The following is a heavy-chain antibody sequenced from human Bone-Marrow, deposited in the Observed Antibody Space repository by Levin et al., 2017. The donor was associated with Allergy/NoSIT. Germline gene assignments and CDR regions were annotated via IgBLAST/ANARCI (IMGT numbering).Heavy chain of an antibody. V-gene: IGHV3-30*18. CDR1: GFTFSSYG. Sequence: LTCAASGFTFSSYGMHWVRQAPGKGLEWVAVISYDGSNKYYADSVKGRFTISRDNSKNTLYLQMNSLRAEDTAVYYCAKEKRYSGYDFYWGQGTLVTVSS. CDR3: AKEKRYSGYDFY. CDR2: ISYDGSNK. D-gene: IGHD5-12*01. J-gene: IGHJ4*02.